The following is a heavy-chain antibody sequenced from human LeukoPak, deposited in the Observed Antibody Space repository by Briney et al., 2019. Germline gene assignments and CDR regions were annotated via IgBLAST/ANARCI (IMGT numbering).Heavy chain of an antibody. Sequence: GRSLRLSCAASGFTFSSYWMSWVRQAPGKGLEWVANIKQDGSEKYYVDSVKGRFTISRDNAKNLLYLQMNSLRAEDTAVYYCARGVYGYGSGSYDYWGQGTLVPVSS. CDR2: IKQDGSEK. V-gene: IGHV3-7*04. D-gene: IGHD3-10*01. CDR1: GFTFSSYW. J-gene: IGHJ4*02. CDR3: ARGVYGYGSGSYDY.